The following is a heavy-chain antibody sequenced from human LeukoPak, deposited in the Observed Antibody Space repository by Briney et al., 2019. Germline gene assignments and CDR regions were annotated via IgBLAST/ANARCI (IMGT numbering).Heavy chain of an antibody. CDR1: GYTFTSYG. D-gene: IGHD1-26*01. CDR3: ARRGPVLTYLGGGRGWFDP. Sequence: ASVKVSCKASGYTFTSYGISWVRQAPGQGLEWMGWISAYNGNTNYAQKLQGRVTKTTDTSMSTAYMELRSLRSDDTAVYYCARRGPVLTYLGGGRGWFDPWGQGTLVTVSS. J-gene: IGHJ5*02. V-gene: IGHV1-18*04. CDR2: ISAYNGNT.